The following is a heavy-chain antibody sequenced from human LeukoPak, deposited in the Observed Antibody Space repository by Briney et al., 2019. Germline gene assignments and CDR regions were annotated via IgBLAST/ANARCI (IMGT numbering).Heavy chain of an antibody. D-gene: IGHD2-2*01. J-gene: IGHJ4*02. CDR1: GFTFSSYA. CDR2: ISGSGGST. V-gene: IGHV3-23*01. Sequence: GGSLRLSCAASGFTFSSYAMSWVRQAPGKGLEWVSAISGSGGSTYYADSVKGRFTISRDNSKNTLYLQMNSLRAEDTAVYCCAKDRVVVPAASDYWGQGTLVTVSS. CDR3: AKDRVVVPAASDY.